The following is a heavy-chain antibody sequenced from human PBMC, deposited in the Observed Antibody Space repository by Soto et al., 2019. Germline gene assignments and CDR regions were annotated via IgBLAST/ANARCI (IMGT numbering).Heavy chain of an antibody. Sequence: SETLSLTCSASGGSITSSSHFWGWVRQPPGKGLEWIGTIYFTGNSYYTPSLKSRLTMSIDTSKNEFSLRLNSVTAADTAAYYCAGQTFTIAAASYGRSNWFDPWGPGTLVTVSS. V-gene: IGHV4-39*01. CDR1: GGSITSSSHF. J-gene: IGHJ5*02. CDR2: IYFTGNS. D-gene: IGHD6-25*01. CDR3: AGQTFTIAAASYGRSNWFDP.